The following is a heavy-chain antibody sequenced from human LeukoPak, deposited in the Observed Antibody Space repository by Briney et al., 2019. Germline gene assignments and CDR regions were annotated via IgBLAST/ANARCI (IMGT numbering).Heavy chain of an antibody. D-gene: IGHD6-13*01. Sequence: SETLSLTCTVSGGSISSSSYYWGWIRQPPGRGLEWIGYIYYSGSTYYNPSLKSRVTISVDTSKNQFSLKLSSVTAADTAVYYCARGYTSSWYFGNWFDPWGQGTLVTVSS. J-gene: IGHJ5*02. CDR1: GGSISSSSYY. CDR2: IYYSGST. V-gene: IGHV4-39*01. CDR3: ARGYTSSWYFGNWFDP.